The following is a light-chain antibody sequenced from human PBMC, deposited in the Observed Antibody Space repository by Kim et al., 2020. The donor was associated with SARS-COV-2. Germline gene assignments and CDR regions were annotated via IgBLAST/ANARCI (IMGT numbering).Light chain of an antibody. J-gene: IGLJ7*01. CDR1: TSNIGKNF. CDR3: GTWDSSLRTTV. Sequence: GQRVTISCSGSTSNIGKNFVAWYQQLPGTAPKLLIYDNDQWPSGIPDRCSGSKSGTSATLGITGLQTGDEGDYSCGTWDSSLRTTVFGGGTQLTVL. CDR2: DND. V-gene: IGLV1-51*01.